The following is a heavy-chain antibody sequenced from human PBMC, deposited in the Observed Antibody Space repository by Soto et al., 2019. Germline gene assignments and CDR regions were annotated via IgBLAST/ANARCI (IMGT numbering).Heavy chain of an antibody. CDR2: INHSGST. J-gene: IGHJ2*01. D-gene: IGHD3-10*02. Sequence: KGLEWIGEINHSGSTNYNPPLNSRVTISVDTSKTQFSLKLSSVTAADTAVYFFQAENGRRYVRSVSAFLRNRSSDL. CDR3: QAENGRRYVRSVSAFLRNRSSDL. V-gene: IGHV4-34*01.